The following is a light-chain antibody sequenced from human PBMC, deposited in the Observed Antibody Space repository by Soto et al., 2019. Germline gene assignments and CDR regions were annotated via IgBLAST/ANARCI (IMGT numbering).Light chain of an antibody. V-gene: IGLV3-25*03. CDR2: KDS. CDR1: ALPKQY. Sequence: SYELTQPPSVSVSPGQTARITCSGDALPKQYAYWYQQKPGQAPVLVIYKDSERPSGIPERFSGSSSGTTVTLTISGVQVEDEADYYCQSADSSGTRVFGTGTKLTVL. CDR3: QSADSSGTRV. J-gene: IGLJ1*01.